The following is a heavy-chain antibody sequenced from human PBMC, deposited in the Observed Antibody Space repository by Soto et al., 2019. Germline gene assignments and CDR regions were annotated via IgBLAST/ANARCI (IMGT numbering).Heavy chain of an antibody. D-gene: IGHD3-10*01. CDR1: GGSVSSGSHY. CDR3: ARGYYGSESGGYYFDY. J-gene: IGHJ4*02. CDR2: IYYSGST. V-gene: IGHV4-61*01. Sequence: PSETLSLTCTVSGGSVSSGSHYWSWIRQPPGKGLEWIGYIYYSGSTNYNPSLKSRVIIPVDTSKNQFSLNLSSVTAADTAVYYCARGYYGSESGGYYFDYWGQGTLVTVS.